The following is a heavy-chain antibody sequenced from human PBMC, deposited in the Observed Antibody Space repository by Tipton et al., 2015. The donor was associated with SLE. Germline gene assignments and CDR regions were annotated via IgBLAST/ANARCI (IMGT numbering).Heavy chain of an antibody. D-gene: IGHD3-16*02. CDR1: GFIFNHYP. CDR3: DYDYVWGSYPGGY. Sequence: SLRLSCAASGFIFNHYPMHWVRQAPGKGLEWVAIISYDGSNKYYADSVKGRFTISRDNSKNTLYLQMNSLRAEDTAVYYCDYDYVWGSYPGGYWGQGTLVTVSS. V-gene: IGHV3-30-3*01. CDR2: ISYDGSNK. J-gene: IGHJ4*02.